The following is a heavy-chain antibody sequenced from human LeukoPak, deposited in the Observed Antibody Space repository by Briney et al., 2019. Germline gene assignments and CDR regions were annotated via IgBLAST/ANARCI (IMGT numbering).Heavy chain of an antibody. V-gene: IGHV3-48*04. CDR2: ISSSSSTI. Sequence: SGGSLRLSCAASGFTFSSYSMNWVRQAPGKGLEWVSYISSSSSTIYYADSVKGRFTISRDNSKNTLDLQMNSLRAEDTAVYYCARGSGYNYGNFDYWGQGTLVTVSS. D-gene: IGHD5-18*01. CDR1: GFTFSSYS. J-gene: IGHJ4*02. CDR3: ARGSGYNYGNFDY.